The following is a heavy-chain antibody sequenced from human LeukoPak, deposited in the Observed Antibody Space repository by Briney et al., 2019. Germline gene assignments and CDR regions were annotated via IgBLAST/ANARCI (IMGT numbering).Heavy chain of an antibody. CDR3: ASLWPYQLSAFDI. D-gene: IGHD2-2*01. CDR2: INHSGST. V-gene: IGHV4-34*01. CDR1: GFAVSSNY. J-gene: IGHJ3*02. Sequence: GSLRLSCAASGFAVSSNYMSWVRQPPGKGLEWIGEINHSGSTNYNPSLKSRVTISVDTSKNQFSLKLSSVTAADTAVYYCASLWPYQLSAFDIWGQGTMVTVSS.